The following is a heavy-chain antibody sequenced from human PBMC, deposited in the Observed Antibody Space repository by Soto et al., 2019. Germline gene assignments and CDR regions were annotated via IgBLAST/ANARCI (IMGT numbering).Heavy chain of an antibody. CDR1: GGSISSSSYY. CDR3: ARDTTAISISDH. CDR2: IYYSGST. D-gene: IGHD4-4*01. J-gene: IGHJ4*02. Sequence: PSETLSLTCTVSGGSISSSSYYWGWIRQPPGKGLEWIGSIYYSGSTYYNPSLKSRVTISVDTSKNQFSLNLSSVTAADTAVYYCARDTTAISISDHWGQGTLVTISS. V-gene: IGHV4-39*02.